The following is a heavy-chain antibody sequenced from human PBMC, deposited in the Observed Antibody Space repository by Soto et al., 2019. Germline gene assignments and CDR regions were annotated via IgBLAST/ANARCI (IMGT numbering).Heavy chain of an antibody. Sequence: QVQLVESRGGVVQPGTSLRLSCAASGFTFKTHAMHWVRQAPGKGLEWMAVIAYDRNEKFYADSVKGRFTISRDNSKNALYLQINTLRNEDTAVYYCGKDVGDYVPYYYGVDVWGQGTTVTVSS. CDR2: IAYDRNEK. CDR1: GFTFKTHA. V-gene: IGHV3-30*18. J-gene: IGHJ6*02. D-gene: IGHD1-26*01. CDR3: GKDVGDYVPYYYGVDV.